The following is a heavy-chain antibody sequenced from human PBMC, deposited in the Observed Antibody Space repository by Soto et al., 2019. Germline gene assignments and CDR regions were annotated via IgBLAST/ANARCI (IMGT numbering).Heavy chain of an antibody. CDR1: GGTFSSYT. J-gene: IGHJ5*02. V-gene: IGHV1-69*02. CDR3: ARGRTAGQPYWLDP. CDR2: IIPIRGIA. D-gene: IGHD1-1*01. Sequence: GASVKVSCKASGGTFSSYTISWVRQAPGQGLEWMGRIIPIRGIANYEKKFQGRIRITRDKSTSTAYMELSSLTSEDTPVYYCARGRTAGQPYWLDPWGQGTLVTVSS.